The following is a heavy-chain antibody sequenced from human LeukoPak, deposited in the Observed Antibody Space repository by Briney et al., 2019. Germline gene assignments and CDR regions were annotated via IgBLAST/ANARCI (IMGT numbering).Heavy chain of an antibody. CDR3: ARIGYGVSFDY. D-gene: IGHD4/OR15-4a*01. Sequence: GGSLRLSCAASGFDFSDYYMSWIRQAPGKGPEWVSYISSGSSYSIYADSVKGRFTISRDNAKNSLYLQMNSLRAEDTAVYYCARIGYGVSFDYWGQGTLVTVSS. V-gene: IGHV3-11*06. CDR2: ISSGSSYS. CDR1: GFDFSDYY. J-gene: IGHJ4*02.